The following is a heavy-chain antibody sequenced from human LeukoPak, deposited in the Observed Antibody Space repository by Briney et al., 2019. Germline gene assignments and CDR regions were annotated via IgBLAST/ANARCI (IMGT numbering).Heavy chain of an antibody. D-gene: IGHD3-3*01. CDR2: IYSGGTT. CDR3: ARVLEVVILGGWFDP. CDR1: GFTVRRYY. J-gene: IGHJ5*02. Sequence: PGGSLRLSCAAAGFTVRRYYVIGVRQAPGKGLEWVSVIYSGGTTYYADSVKGRFTISRDNTRNTMYLQLTSLGAEDPAVYYCARVLEVVILGGWFDPWGQGTLVTVSS. V-gene: IGHV3-66*01.